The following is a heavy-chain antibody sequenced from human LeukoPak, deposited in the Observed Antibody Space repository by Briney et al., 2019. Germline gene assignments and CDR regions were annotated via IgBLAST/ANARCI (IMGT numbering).Heavy chain of an antibody. J-gene: IGHJ4*02. D-gene: IGHD2-2*01. CDR2: ISWNSGSI. V-gene: IGHV3-9*01. CDR1: GFTFDDYA. Sequence: GRSLRLSCAASGFTFDDYAMHWFRQAPGKGLESVSGISWNSGSIGYADSVKGRFTISRDNAKNSLYLQMNSLRAEDTAVYYCARDFGGYCSSTSCYLGHLDYWGQGTLVTVSS. CDR3: ARDFGGYCSSTSCYLGHLDY.